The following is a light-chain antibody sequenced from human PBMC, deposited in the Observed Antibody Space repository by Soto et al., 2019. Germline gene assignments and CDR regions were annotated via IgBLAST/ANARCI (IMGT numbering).Light chain of an antibody. V-gene: IGKV1-9*01. CDR1: QDISDY. Sequence: DIQLTQSPSFLSASVGDRVTITCRASQDISDYLAWYQQRPGKAPKLPIYAASTLQSGVPSRFSGSGSGTEFTLTISSLQPEAFATYSCQQLNSYPLTFGGGTKVEIK. J-gene: IGKJ4*01. CDR2: AAS. CDR3: QQLNSYPLT.